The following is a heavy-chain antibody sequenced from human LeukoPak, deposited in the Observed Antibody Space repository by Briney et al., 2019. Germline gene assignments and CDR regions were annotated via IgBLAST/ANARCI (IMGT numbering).Heavy chain of an antibody. V-gene: IGHV4-59*01. CDR1: GGSISSYY. Sequence: PSETLSLTCTVSGGSISSYYWSWVRQPPGKVLEWIGYIYYSGSTNYNPSLKSRVTISVDTSKNQFSLKLSSVTAADTAVYYCARGVYGDYGRAFDIWGQGTMVTVSS. CDR3: ARGVYGDYGRAFDI. D-gene: IGHD4-17*01. J-gene: IGHJ3*02. CDR2: IYYSGST.